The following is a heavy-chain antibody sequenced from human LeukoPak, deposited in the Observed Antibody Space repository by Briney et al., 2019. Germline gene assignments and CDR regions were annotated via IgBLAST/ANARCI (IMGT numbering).Heavy chain of an antibody. J-gene: IGHJ4*02. CDR3: VKEGVEYSYSYGDY. Sequence: GGSLRLSCVASGFSFSNFWMSWVRQAPGKGLEWVAIIKQDDSEKYYVDSVKGRITISRDNAENTLYLQMNNLRPDDTAFYFCVKEGVEYSYSYGDYWGQGTLVTVSS. D-gene: IGHD3-16*01. V-gene: IGHV3-7*03. CDR1: GFSFSNFW. CDR2: IKQDDSEK.